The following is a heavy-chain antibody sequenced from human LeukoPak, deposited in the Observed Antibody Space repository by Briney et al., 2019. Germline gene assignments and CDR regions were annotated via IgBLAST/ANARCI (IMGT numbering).Heavy chain of an antibody. D-gene: IGHD3-3*01. CDR2: ISGSGGST. Sequence: GGSLRLSCAASGFTFSSYAMSWVRQAPGKGLEWVSAISGSGGSTYYADSVKGRFTIPRDNSKNTLHLQMNSLRAEDTAVYYCAKGWSYDFWSGYPSFDYWGQGTLVTVSS. V-gene: IGHV3-23*01. CDR3: AKGWSYDFWSGYPSFDY. CDR1: GFTFSSYA. J-gene: IGHJ4*02.